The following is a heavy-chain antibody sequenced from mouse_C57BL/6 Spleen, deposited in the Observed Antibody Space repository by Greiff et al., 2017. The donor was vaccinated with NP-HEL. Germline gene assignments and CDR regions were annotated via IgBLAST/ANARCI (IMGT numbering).Heavy chain of an antibody. CDR3: VRGPSAYYGYDWFAY. J-gene: IGHJ3*01. Sequence: EVQGVESGGGLVQPKGSLKLSCAASGFTFNTYAMHWVRQAPGKGLEWVARIRSKSSNYATYYADSVKDRFTISRDDSQSMLYLQMNNLKTEDTAMYYCVRGPSAYYGYDWFAYWGQGTLVTVSA. D-gene: IGHD2-9*01. CDR1: GFTFNTYA. V-gene: IGHV10-3*01. CDR2: IRSKSSNYAT.